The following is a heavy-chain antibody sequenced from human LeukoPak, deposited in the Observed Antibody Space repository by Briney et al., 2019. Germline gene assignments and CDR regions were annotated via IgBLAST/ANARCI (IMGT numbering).Heavy chain of an antibody. Sequence: SETLSLTCTVSGGSISSYYWSWIRQPPGKGLEWIGYIYYSGSTNYNPSLKSRVTISVDTSKNQFSLKLSSVTAADTAVYYCARLMAYYYDSSGYYAFDIWGQGTMVTVSS. V-gene: IGHV4-59*01. J-gene: IGHJ3*02. CDR3: ARLMAYYYDSSGYYAFDI. CDR2: IYYSGST. CDR1: GGSISSYY. D-gene: IGHD3-22*01.